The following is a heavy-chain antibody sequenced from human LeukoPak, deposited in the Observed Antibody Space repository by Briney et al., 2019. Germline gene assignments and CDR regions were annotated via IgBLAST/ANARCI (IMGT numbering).Heavy chain of an antibody. J-gene: IGHJ4*02. CDR2: ISGGGGST. CDR3: AKSHTTFGVATEAPPFDY. Sequence: TGGSLRLSCAASGFTFSSYSMNWVRQAPGKGLEWVSGISGGGGSTYYADSVKGRFTISRDNSKNTLYVRMNSLRAEDTAVYYCAKSHTTFGVATEAPPFDYWGQGTLVTVSS. V-gene: IGHV3-23*01. CDR1: GFTFSSYS. D-gene: IGHD3-3*01.